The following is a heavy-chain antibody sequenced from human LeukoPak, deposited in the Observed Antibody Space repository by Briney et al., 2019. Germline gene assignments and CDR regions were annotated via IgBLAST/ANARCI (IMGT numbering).Heavy chain of an antibody. CDR3: ARGDNYKMLYYFEY. J-gene: IGHJ4*02. V-gene: IGHV1-18*01. D-gene: IGHD1-1*01. CDR1: GYIFTSYY. CDR2: ISGYNGRT. Sequence: ASVKVSCKASGYIFTSYYINWVRQAPGQGLEWMGWISGYNGRTDYAQMLQGRVTMPTDTSTSTAYMELRGLTSDDTAVYYCARGDNYKMLYYFEYWGQGTLVAVSS.